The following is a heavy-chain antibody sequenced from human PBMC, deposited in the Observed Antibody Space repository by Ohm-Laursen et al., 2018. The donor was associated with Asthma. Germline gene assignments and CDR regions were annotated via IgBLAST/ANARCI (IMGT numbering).Heavy chain of an antibody. J-gene: IGHJ5*02. CDR1: GGSISSTSYY. Sequence: SDTLSLTCPVSGGSISSTSYYWGWIRQPPGKGLEWIGRFYYSATTYYNPSLKSRVTISVDTSKNQFSLKLSCVTAADTAVYYCARRDSYGHGVWFDPWGQGTLVTVSS. CDR2: FYYSATT. D-gene: IGHD5-18*01. CDR3: ARRDSYGHGVWFDP. V-gene: IGHV4-39*01.